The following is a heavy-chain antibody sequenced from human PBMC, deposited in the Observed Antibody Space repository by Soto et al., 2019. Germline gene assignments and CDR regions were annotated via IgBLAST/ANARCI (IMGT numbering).Heavy chain of an antibody. V-gene: IGHV3-33*01. CDR3: ATDFYGSGGEPPFDH. D-gene: IGHD3-10*01. CDR1: GFTFSSYG. Sequence: QVQLVESGGGVVQPGRSLRLSCAASGFTFSSYGMHWVRQAPGKGLEWVAVIWYDGSNKYYADSLKGRFTISRDNSRNTLYLQISSLRVDDTAVYYCATDFYGSGGEPPFDHWGQGTLVTVSS. J-gene: IGHJ4*02. CDR2: IWYDGSNK.